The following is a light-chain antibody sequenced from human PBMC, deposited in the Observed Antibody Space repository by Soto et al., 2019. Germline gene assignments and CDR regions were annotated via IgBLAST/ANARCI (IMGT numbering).Light chain of an antibody. J-gene: IGKJ3*01. Sequence: DIQMTQSPSSLSASVGDRVTITCRASQSSSSYLNWYQQRPGKAPNLLIYDASSLQSGVPSRFSGSGSGTEFTLTISSLQPEDSATYYCQQSYSTPFTFGPGTKVDVK. V-gene: IGKV1-39*01. CDR2: DAS. CDR3: QQSYSTPFT. CDR1: QSSSSY.